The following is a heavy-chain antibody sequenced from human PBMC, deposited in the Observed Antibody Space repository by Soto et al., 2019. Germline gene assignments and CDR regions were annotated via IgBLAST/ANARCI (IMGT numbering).Heavy chain of an antibody. J-gene: IGHJ4*02. D-gene: IGHD3-3*01. CDR3: VRRKLRFLAWTHGPFAS. CDR2: IYETGRT. Sequence: QVQLRETGPGLVKPSGTLSLICSVSGGSLGTSNWWSWVRQSPGKGLQWIGDIYETGRTKYNPSLQSRRTIAVDESKTQFSLKLASVTAADPAVYYCVRRKLRFLAWTHGPFASWGQGNLVIVSS. CDR1: GGSLGTSNW. V-gene: IGHV4-4*02.